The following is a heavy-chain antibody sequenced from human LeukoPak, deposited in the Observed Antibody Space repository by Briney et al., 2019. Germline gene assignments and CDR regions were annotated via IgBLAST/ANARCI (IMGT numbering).Heavy chain of an antibody. V-gene: IGHV4-59*01. Sequence: SETLSLTCTVSGGSISIYYWSWLRQPPGKGLEGIGYIYYSGSTNYNPSLTRRVTISLDTSKNQSSLKLSSVTAADTAVYYCAKLGYCSSTSCCNEGGWFDPWGQGTLVTVSS. D-gene: IGHD2-2*01. CDR2: IYYSGST. CDR3: AKLGYCSSTSCCNEGGWFDP. J-gene: IGHJ5*02. CDR1: GGSISIYY.